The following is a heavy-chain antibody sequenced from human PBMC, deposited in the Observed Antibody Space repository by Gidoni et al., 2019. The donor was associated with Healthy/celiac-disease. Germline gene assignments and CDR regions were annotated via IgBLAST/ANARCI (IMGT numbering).Heavy chain of an antibody. J-gene: IGHJ3*02. CDR2: ISWNSGSI. CDR1: GFPFDDYA. CDR3: AKDISRIVGATPGAFDI. Sequence: EVQLVESGGGLVQPGRSLRLSCEASGFPFDDYAMHWVRPAPGKGLEGVSGISWNSGSIGYADSVKGRFTISRDNAKNSLYLQMNSLRAEDTALYYCAKDISRIVGATPGAFDIWGQGTMVTVSS. D-gene: IGHD1-26*01. V-gene: IGHV3-9*01.